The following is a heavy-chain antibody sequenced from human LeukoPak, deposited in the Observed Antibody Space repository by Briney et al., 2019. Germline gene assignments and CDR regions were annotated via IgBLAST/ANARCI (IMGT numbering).Heavy chain of an antibody. Sequence: SGGSLRLSCAASGFTFSSYAMHWVRQAPSKGLEWVAVISYDGSNKYYADSVKGRFTISRDNSKNTLYLQMNSLRAEDTAVYYCARLGITPDAFDIWGQGTMVTVSS. V-gene: IGHV3-30*04. D-gene: IGHD2-15*01. CDR2: ISYDGSNK. J-gene: IGHJ3*02. CDR3: ARLGITPDAFDI. CDR1: GFTFSSYA.